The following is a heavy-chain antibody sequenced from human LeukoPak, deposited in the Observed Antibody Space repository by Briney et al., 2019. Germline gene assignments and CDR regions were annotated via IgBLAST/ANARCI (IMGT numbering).Heavy chain of an antibody. V-gene: IGHV3-74*01. CDR1: GFTFSNYM. CDR2: IKSDGITI. J-gene: IGHJ4*02. CDR3: LRRLNWSLDQ. D-gene: IGHD1-20*01. Sequence: GGSLRLSCAASGFTFSNYMMHWVRQAPGKGLVWVSRIKSDGITITYADSVKGRFTISRDNAKNTLYLQMNSLRAEDTAVYYCLRRLNWSLDQWGQGTLVTVSS.